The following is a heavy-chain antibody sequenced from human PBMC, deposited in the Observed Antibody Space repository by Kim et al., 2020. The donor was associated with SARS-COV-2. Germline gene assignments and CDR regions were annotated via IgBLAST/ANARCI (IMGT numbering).Heavy chain of an antibody. CDR2: IYYSGST. CDR3: ARGAVEYYYDSSGYIDAFEI. CDR1: GGSISSGGYY. V-gene: IGHV4-31*03. D-gene: IGHD3-22*01. Sequence: SETLSLTCTVSGGSISSGGYYWSWIRQHPGKGLEWIGYIYYSGSTYYNPSLKSRVTISVDTSKNQFSLKLSSVTAADTAVYYCARGAVEYYYDSSGYIDAFEIGGQGTMVTVSS. J-gene: IGHJ3*02.